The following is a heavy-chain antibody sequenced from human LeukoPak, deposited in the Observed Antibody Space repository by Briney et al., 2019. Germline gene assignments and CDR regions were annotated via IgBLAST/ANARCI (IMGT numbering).Heavy chain of an antibody. CDR3: ARSHLYDILTGYYLSTDY. J-gene: IGHJ4*02. CDR2: INSNSGGK. V-gene: IGHV1-2*02. D-gene: IGHD3-9*01. Sequence: ASVRVSCRASGYTFTGYYMHWVREARGQGLEGMGWINSNSGGKNYAQKFQGRVTMTGDTSMSTPYMALSRLRSDDTAVYYCARSHLYDILTGYYLSTDYWGQGTLVTVSS. CDR1: GYTFTGYY.